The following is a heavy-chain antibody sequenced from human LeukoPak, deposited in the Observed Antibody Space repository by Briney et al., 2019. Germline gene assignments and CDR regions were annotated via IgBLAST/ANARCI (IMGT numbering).Heavy chain of an antibody. CDR3: ARTAYYYDSSGYDDAFDI. Sequence: GGSLRLSCVASGFTFSDYYMSWIRQAPGKGLEWVSHISSRGTITYYADSVKGRFTISRDNAKNSLCLQMNSLRAEDTAVYYCARTAYYYDSSGYDDAFDIWGQGPMVTVSS. V-gene: IGHV3-11*01. D-gene: IGHD3-22*01. CDR2: ISSRGTIT. CDR1: GFTFSDYY. J-gene: IGHJ3*02.